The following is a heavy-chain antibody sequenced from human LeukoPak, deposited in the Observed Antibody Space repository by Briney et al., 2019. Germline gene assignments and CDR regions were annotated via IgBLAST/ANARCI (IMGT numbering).Heavy chain of an antibody. CDR2: IKQDGSEE. V-gene: IGHV3-7*01. CDR1: GFIFGDYW. J-gene: IGHJ4*02. CDR3: ARGARGSSSGYSWFDY. Sequence: GGSLRLSCAASGFIFGDYWMTWVRQAPGKGLEWVANIKQDGSEEHYVDSVKGRFTISRDNARNSLFVQMNSLRVEDTALYYCARGARGSSSGYSWFDYWAREPWSPSPQ. D-gene: IGHD3-22*01.